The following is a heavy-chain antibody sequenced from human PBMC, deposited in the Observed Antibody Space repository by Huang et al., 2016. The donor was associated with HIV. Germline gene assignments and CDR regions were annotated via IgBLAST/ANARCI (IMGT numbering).Heavy chain of an antibody. CDR3: ARDFRKGHYYDSNGKRRLLYYYYMDV. CDR2: NNTEKGYT. D-gene: IGHD3-22*01. CDR1: GYTFTTYG. V-gene: IGHV1-18*01. J-gene: IGHJ6*03. Sequence: QVHLVQSGAEVKKPGASVKVSCKASGYTFTTYGLSWVRQAPGQGLEWRGWNNTEKGYTNYAQKCQGRVTMTADTATSTAYMEVRSLRSDDTAVYYCARDFRKGHYYDSNGKRRLLYYYYMDVWGKGTTVIVSS.